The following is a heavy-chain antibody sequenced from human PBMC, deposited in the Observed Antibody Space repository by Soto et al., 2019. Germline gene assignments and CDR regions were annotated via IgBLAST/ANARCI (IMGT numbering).Heavy chain of an antibody. V-gene: IGHV3-7*05. CDR1: GFTFSPYW. J-gene: IGHJ4*02. Sequence: GGSLRLSCAASGFTFSPYWMGWVRQAPGKGLEWVANIKPDGSEQYYVDSVKGRFTISRDNARNSLYVQLNSLRAEDTAVYYCARISTHSGTYFYFDYWGLGALVTVSS. CDR3: ARISTHSGTYFYFDY. D-gene: IGHD1-26*01. CDR2: IKPDGSEQ.